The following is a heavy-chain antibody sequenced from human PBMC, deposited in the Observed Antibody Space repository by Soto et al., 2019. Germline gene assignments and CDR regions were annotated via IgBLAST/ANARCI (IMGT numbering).Heavy chain of an antibody. D-gene: IGHD6-13*01. J-gene: IGHJ4*02. CDR2: IVSSSAYT. CDR3: ARLRASSWYMGGYLDY. V-gene: IGHV3-11*06. Sequence: LRLSCAASGFTFSDYYMSWIRQAPGKGLEWVSYIVSSSAYTNYADSVKGRFTISRDNAKNSLYLEMNSLRAEDTAVYYCARLRASSWYMGGYLDYWGQGTLVTVSS. CDR1: GFTFSDYY.